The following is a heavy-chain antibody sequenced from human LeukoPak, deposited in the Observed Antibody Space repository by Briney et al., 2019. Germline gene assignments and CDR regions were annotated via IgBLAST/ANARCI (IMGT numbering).Heavy chain of an antibody. J-gene: IGHJ4*02. Sequence: SETLSLTCTVSGGSISSYYWSWIRQRPGKGREWIGYIYYSGSTNYNPSLQCRVTISVDTSKNQFSLKLRSVTAADTAVYYCARVTGYMIEDYFDYWGQGTLVTVSS. CDR2: IYYSGST. CDR3: ARVTGYMIEDYFDY. CDR1: GGSISSYY. V-gene: IGHV4-59*01. D-gene: IGHD3-22*01.